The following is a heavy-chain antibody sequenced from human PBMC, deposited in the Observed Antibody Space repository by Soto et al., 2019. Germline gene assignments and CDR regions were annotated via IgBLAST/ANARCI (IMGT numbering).Heavy chain of an antibody. CDR3: AREPGIAAAGTAYYYGMDV. Sequence: QVQLVQSGAEVKKPGSSVKVSCKASGGTFSSYAISWVRQAPGQVLEWMGGIIPIFGTANYAQKFQGRVTITADKSTSTAYMELSSLRSEDTAVYYCAREPGIAAAGTAYYYGMDVWGQGTTVTVSS. CDR2: IIPIFGTA. V-gene: IGHV1-69*06. D-gene: IGHD6-13*01. CDR1: GGTFSSYA. J-gene: IGHJ6*02.